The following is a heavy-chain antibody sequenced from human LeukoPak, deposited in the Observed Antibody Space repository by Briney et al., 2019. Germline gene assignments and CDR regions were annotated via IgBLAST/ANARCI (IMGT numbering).Heavy chain of an antibody. J-gene: IGHJ4*02. CDR1: GGSISSSVYY. CDR2: IHYSGST. Sequence: SETLSLTCTVSGGSISSSVYYWGWIRQPPRKGLEWIGSIHYSGSTYYNPSLKSRVTISVHTSEIQFSLKLSSVTPADTAVYYCASRSSIWSGYQDTLYYFDSWGQGTLVTVSS. D-gene: IGHD3-3*01. CDR3: ASRSSIWSGYQDTLYYFDS. V-gene: IGHV4-39*07.